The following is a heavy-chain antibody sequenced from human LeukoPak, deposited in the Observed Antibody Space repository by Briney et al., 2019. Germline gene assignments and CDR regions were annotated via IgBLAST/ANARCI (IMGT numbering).Heavy chain of an antibody. Sequence: GGSLRLSCAASGFTFSSYGMSWVRQAPGKGLEWVSAISGSGGSTYYADSVKGRFTISRDNSKNTLYLQMNSLRAEDTAVYYCAKDQGYFSHRHPFDPWGQGTLVTVSS. CDR1: GFTFSSYG. D-gene: IGHD1-26*01. CDR2: ISGSGGST. V-gene: IGHV3-23*01. CDR3: AKDQGYFSHRHPFDP. J-gene: IGHJ5*02.